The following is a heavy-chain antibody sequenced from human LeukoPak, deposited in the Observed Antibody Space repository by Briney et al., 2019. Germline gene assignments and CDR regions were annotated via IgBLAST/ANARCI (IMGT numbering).Heavy chain of an antibody. D-gene: IGHD2-8*02. CDR3: ASDSPGYDTGSYFAY. J-gene: IGHJ4*02. CDR2: IYNGGAT. Sequence: GGSLRLSCAASGFIVSNYYMNWVRQAPGEGLECVSVIYNGGATYYADSVKGRFTISRDNAKNSVYLQMNSLRDEDTAVYYCASDSPGYDTGSYFAYWGQGTLVTVSS. CDR1: GFIVSNYY. V-gene: IGHV3-53*01.